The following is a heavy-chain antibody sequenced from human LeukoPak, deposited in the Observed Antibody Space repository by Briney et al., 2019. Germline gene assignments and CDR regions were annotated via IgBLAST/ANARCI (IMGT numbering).Heavy chain of an antibody. V-gene: IGHV3-23*01. Sequence: PGGSLRLSCAASGFTFSSYAMGWVRQAPGKGLEWVSAITASGGNTYYADSVKGRFTISRDNSKNTLYLQMNSLRAEDTAVYYCARGAFSPHWGQGTLVTVSS. J-gene: IGHJ4*02. CDR2: ITASGGNT. CDR3: ARGAFSPH. CDR1: GFTFSSYA. D-gene: IGHD1-26*01.